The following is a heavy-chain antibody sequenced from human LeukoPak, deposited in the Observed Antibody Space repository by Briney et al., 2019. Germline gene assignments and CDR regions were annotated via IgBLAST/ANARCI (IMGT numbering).Heavy chain of an antibody. V-gene: IGHV3-74*01. Sequence: PGGSLRLSCAASGFTFSSYWMHWVRQAPGKGLVWVSRINSDGSSTSYADSVKGRFTISRDNAKNTLYLQMNSLRAEDTAVYYCARMQLDHDAFDIWGQGTMVTVFS. CDR2: INSDGSST. CDR1: GFTFSSYW. CDR3: ARMQLDHDAFDI. J-gene: IGHJ3*02. D-gene: IGHD1-1*01.